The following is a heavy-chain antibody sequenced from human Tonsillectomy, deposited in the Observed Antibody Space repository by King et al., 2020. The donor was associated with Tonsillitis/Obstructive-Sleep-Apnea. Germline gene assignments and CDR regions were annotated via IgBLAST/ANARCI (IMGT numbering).Heavy chain of an antibody. D-gene: IGHD3-10*01. J-gene: IGHJ4*02. CDR2: ISYDGSNK. CDR3: ARDRFGELLRGLCYFDY. V-gene: IGHV3-30*04. CDR1: GFTFSSYA. Sequence: VQLVESGGGVVQPGRSLRLSCAASGFTFSSYAMHWVRQAPGKGLEWVAVISYDGSNKYYADSVKGRFTISRDNSKNTLYLQMNSLRAEDTAVYYCARDRFGELLRGLCYFDYWGQGTLVTVSS.